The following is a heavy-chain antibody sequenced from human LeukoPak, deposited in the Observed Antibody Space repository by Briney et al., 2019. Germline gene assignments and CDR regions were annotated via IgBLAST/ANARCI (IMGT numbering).Heavy chain of an antibody. V-gene: IGHV3-9*01. J-gene: IGHJ4*02. CDR1: GFTFDDYA. D-gene: IGHD6-13*01. CDR2: ISSNSGSI. CDR3: AKDINHGYSTGFDDY. Sequence: PGGSLRLSCAASGFTFDDYAMHWVRQAPGKGLEWVSGISSNSGSIGYADSVKGRFTISRDNAKNSLYLQMNSLRAEDTALYYCAKDINHGYSTGFDDYWGQGTLVTVSS.